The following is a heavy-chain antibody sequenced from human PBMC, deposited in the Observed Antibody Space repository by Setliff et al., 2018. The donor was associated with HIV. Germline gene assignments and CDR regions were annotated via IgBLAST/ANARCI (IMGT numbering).Heavy chain of an antibody. V-gene: IGHV1-3*01. CDR2: INAGNGNT. CDR3: AKDVYYNFWSGYYLNSYYYYYGMDV. CDR1: GYTFTTYA. J-gene: IGHJ6*02. D-gene: IGHD3-3*01. Sequence: ASVKVSCKASGYTFTTYAMHWVRQAPGQRLEWMGWINAGNGNTKYSPKFQGRVTITRDTSASTAYMELSSLRAEDTAVYYCAKDVYYNFWSGYYLNSYYYYYGMDVWGQGTTVTVSS.